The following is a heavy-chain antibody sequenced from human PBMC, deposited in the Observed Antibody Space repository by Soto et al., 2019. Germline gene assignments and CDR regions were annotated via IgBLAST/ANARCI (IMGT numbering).Heavy chain of an antibody. D-gene: IGHD2-15*01. CDR3: ARVLREVAYKA. CDR2: INSNGGGT. CDR1: GYTFDDYY. V-gene: IGHV1-2*02. Sequence: VASVKASCKASGYTFDDYYIHWVRQAPGQGLEWLGWINSNGGGTNHAQKFQGRVTMTRETSIKTAYIALSRLRSEDKALYYCARVLREVAYKAWGQGPLVTVSS. J-gene: IGHJ4*02.